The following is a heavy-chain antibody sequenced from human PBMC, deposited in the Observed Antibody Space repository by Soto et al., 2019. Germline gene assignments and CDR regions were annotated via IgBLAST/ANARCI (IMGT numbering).Heavy chain of an antibody. Sequence: PSETLSLTCSVSGGSISPYYWSWIRQPPGKGLEWLGYIFYSGSTNYSPSLKSRLTISVDTSKNQFSLRLRSVTAADTAVYYCARVRYELGDYYYFYGMDVWGQGTTVTVSS. D-gene: IGHD3-16*01. CDR3: ARVRYELGDYYYFYGMDV. CDR1: GGSISPYY. J-gene: IGHJ6*02. CDR2: IFYSGST. V-gene: IGHV4-59*01.